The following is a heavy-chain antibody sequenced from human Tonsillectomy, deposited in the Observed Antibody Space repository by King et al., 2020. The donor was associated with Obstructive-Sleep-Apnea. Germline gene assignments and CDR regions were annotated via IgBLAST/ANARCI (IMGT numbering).Heavy chain of an antibody. CDR1: GFTFSNFA. Sequence: VQLVESGGGFVQPGGSLRLSCAASGFTFSNFAMSWVRQAPGKGLEWVSGIGGSGGSTDYADSVKGRFTISRDSSRNTLYLQMNSLRGDDTAVYYCAKATLVYYGSGSPAAFDHWGQGTLVTVSS. D-gene: IGHD3-10*01. CDR3: AKATLVYYGSGSPAAFDH. V-gene: IGHV3-23*04. CDR2: IGGSGGST. J-gene: IGHJ4*02.